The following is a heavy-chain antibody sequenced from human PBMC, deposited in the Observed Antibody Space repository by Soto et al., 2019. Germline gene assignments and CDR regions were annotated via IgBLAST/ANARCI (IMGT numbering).Heavy chain of an antibody. D-gene: IGHD2-15*01. Sequence: GGSLRLSCAASGFTFSSYAMHWVRQAPGKGLEWVAVISYDGSNKYYADSVKGRFTISRDNSKNTLYLQMNSLRAEDTAVYYCARDPGYCSGGSCYIFDYWGQGTLVTVSS. V-gene: IGHV3-30-3*01. CDR3: ARDPGYCSGGSCYIFDY. CDR1: GFTFSSYA. J-gene: IGHJ4*02. CDR2: ISYDGSNK.